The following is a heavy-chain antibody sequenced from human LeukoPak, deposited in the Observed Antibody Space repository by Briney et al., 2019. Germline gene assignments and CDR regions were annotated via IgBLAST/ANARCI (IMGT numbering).Heavy chain of an antibody. CDR2: INTNTGNP. CDR1: GYTFTSYA. D-gene: IGHD6-13*01. J-gene: IGHJ4*02. Sequence: ASVKVSCKASGYTFTSYAMNWVRQAPGQGLEWMGWINTNTGNPTYAQGFTGRFVFSLDTSVSTAYLQISSLKAEDTAVYYRARVARTSSSWYSTDYWGQGTLVTVSS. CDR3: ARVARTSSSWYSTDY. V-gene: IGHV7-4-1*02.